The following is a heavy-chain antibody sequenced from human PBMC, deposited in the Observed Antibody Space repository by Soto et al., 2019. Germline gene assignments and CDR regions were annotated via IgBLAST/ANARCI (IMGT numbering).Heavy chain of an antibody. V-gene: IGHV3-30-3*01. CDR2: ISYDGSNK. J-gene: IGHJ4*02. CDR1: GFTFSSYA. D-gene: IGHD3-22*01. CDR3: ARARKGGNYSPFDY. Sequence: QVQLVESGGGVVQPGRSLRLSCAASGFTFSSYAMHWVRQAPGKGLEWVAVISYDGSNKYYADSVKGRFTISRDNSKNTLYLQMNSLRAEDTAVYYCARARKGGNYSPFDYWGQGTLFTVSS.